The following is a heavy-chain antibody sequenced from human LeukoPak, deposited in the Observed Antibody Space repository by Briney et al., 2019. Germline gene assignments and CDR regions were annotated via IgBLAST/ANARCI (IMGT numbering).Heavy chain of an antibody. D-gene: IGHD3-10*01. CDR3: ATARRITMVRGVTNWFDP. Sequence: GASVKVSCKVSGYTLTELSMHWVRQAPGKGREWMGGFDPEDGETIYAQKFQGRVTMTEDTSTDTAYMELSSLRSEDTAVYYCATARRITMVRGVTNWFDPWGQGTLVTVSS. V-gene: IGHV1-24*01. J-gene: IGHJ5*02. CDR2: FDPEDGET. CDR1: GYTLTELS.